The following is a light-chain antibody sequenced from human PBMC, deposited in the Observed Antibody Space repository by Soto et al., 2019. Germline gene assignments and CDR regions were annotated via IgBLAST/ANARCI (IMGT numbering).Light chain of an antibody. V-gene: IGKV1-5*03. CDR1: QSINSW. Sequence: DIQMTQSPSTLSASVGDRVTITCRASQSINSWLAWYQQKPGKAPKLLIHKASNLESGVPSRFSGSGSGTEFTLTISSLQPDDFATYYCHQYKSYPWTFGQGTKVEIK. J-gene: IGKJ1*01. CDR3: HQYKSYPWT. CDR2: KAS.